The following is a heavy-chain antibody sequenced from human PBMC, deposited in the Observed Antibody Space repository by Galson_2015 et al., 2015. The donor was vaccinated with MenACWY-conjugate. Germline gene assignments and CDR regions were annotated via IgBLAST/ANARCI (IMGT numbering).Heavy chain of an antibody. CDR2: IYSGGNT. J-gene: IGHJ3*02. Sequence: SLRLSCAASGFTVSSNYMSWVRQSPEKGLEWVSIIYSGGNTYYADSVKGRFTISRDNSKNTVYLQMNTLGAEDTAVYYCARVSVAVASDAFDIWGQGTMVTVS. CDR1: GFTVSSNY. D-gene: IGHD6-19*01. V-gene: IGHV3-53*01. CDR3: ARVSVAVASDAFDI.